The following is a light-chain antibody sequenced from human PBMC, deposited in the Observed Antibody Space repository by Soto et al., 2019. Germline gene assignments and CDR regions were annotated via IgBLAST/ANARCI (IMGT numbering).Light chain of an antibody. Sequence: DIKMNQSPSSLSAYVGDRVTITCRASQGISSYLNWYQQKPGKAPKLLIYAASSLQSGVPSRFSGSGSGTDFTLTISSLQPEDFATYYCQQSYSTPPWTFGQGTIVDVK. CDR3: QQSYSTPPWT. CDR2: AAS. J-gene: IGKJ1*01. CDR1: QGISSY. V-gene: IGKV1-39*01.